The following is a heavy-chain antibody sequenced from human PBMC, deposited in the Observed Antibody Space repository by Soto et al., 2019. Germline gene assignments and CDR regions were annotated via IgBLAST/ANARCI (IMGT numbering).Heavy chain of an antibody. CDR1: GFSFSTPGVG. CDR2: IYWDDGE. D-gene: IGHD6-19*01. J-gene: IGHJ4*02. CDR3: AHNQYSSGWFDY. Sequence: QITLKESGPTLVKPTQTLTLTCTFSGFSFSTPGVGVGWIRQPPGGALEWLALIYWDDGERYSPSLKSRLTITKDTSKNQVVLTMANIDPVDTGTYYCAHNQYSSGWFDYWSQGSLVTVSS. V-gene: IGHV2-5*02.